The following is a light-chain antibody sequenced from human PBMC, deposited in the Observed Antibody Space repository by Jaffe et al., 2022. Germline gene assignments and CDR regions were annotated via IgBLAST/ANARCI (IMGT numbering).Light chain of an antibody. Sequence: DIVMTQSPLSLPVTPGEPASISCRSSQSLLHSNGYTFLNWYLQKPGQSPQLLISLSSDRASGVPDRFSGSGSGTDFTLKISRVEAEDVGVYYCMQALQTPLTFGPGTKVYIK. CDR2: LSS. V-gene: IGKV2-28*01. CDR3: MQALQTPLT. CDR1: QSLLHSNGYTF. J-gene: IGKJ3*01.